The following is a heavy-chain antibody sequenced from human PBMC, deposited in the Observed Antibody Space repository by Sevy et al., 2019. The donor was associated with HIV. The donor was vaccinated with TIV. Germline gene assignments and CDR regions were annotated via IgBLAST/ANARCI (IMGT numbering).Heavy chain of an antibody. Sequence: SETLSLTCTVSGDSIISSHWWSWFRQTPGKGLVWIGDMYHRGTTNYSPSLKIRVIISVDTSKNHFSLKLTSVTAADTVVYYRAAAAGTDILGNYFSSTGQGTPVTDSS. CDR1: GDSIISSHW. V-gene: IGHV4-4*02. D-gene: IGHD6-25*01. J-gene: IGHJ4*01. CDR2: MYHRGTT. CDR3: AAAAGTDILGNYFSS.